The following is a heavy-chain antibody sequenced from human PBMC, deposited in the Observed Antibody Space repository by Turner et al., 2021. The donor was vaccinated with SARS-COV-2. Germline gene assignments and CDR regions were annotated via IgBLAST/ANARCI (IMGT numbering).Heavy chain of an antibody. CDR1: GFTSSHYA. CDR3: AKVKRYTSDYL. Sequence: EVQLLESGVGLVQPGGSLCLSCAAAGFTSSHYAMGWVRQAPGKGLAGVSAMTGTSGRAGSTFYADSVKGRFTISRDNSENTLYLQMDSLRVEDTAIYYCAKVKRYTSDYLWGQGNLVTVSS. J-gene: IGHJ1*01. CDR2: MTGTSGRAGST. V-gene: IGHV3-23*01. D-gene: IGHD5-18*01.